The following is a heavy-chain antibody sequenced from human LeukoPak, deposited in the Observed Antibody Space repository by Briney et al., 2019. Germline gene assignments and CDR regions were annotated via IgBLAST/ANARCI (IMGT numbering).Heavy chain of an antibody. J-gene: IGHJ6*04. D-gene: IGHD6-19*01. CDR2: INHSGTT. V-gene: IGHV4-34*01. Sequence: PSETLSPTCALYGGSFSDYYWNGIRQSPGKGLEWIGEINHSGTTNYNPSLKSRVTISVDTSKNQFSLRLSSVTAADTAIYHCARGLRLPSRATPAVPTVWSKGTTVTVSA. CDR3: ARGLRLPSRATPAVPTV. CDR1: GGSFSDYY.